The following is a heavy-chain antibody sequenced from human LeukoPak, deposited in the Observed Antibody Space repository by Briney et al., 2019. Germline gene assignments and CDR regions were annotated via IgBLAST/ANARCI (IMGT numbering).Heavy chain of an antibody. CDR2: IYPSDSDA. CDR3: ARGYCSSTSCLPLFDY. Sequence: KAGESLKISCRASGYRFTSYWIGWVRQMPGKGLEWVGIIYPSDSDARYSPSFQGQVTISADKSINTAYLQWSSLKASDTAMYYCARGYCSSTSCLPLFDYWGQGTLVTVSS. V-gene: IGHV5-51*01. CDR1: GYRFTSYW. D-gene: IGHD2-2*01. J-gene: IGHJ4*02.